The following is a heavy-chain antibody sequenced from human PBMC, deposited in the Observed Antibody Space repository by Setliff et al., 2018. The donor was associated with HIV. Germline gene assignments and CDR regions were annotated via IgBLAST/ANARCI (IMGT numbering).Heavy chain of an antibody. J-gene: IGHJ2*01. CDR2: IDHSGST. CDR3: AREGARITIFGVVTALWYFDL. D-gene: IGHD3-3*01. Sequence: PSETLSLTCAVYGGSSTGYYWSWIRQPPGKGLEWIGEIDHSGSTNYNPSLKSRVTISLDTSKNQFSLKLSSVTAADTAVYYCAREGARITIFGVVTALWYFDLWGRGTLVTVSS. V-gene: IGHV4-34*01. CDR1: GGSSTGYY.